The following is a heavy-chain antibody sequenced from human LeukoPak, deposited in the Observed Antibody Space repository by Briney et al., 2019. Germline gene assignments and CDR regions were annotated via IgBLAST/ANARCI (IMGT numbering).Heavy chain of an antibody. D-gene: IGHD1-26*01. CDR3: ARDLRGELLS. CDR1: GGSISSYY. Sequence: PSETLSLTCTVSGGSISSYYWSWIRQPPGKGLEWIGYIYYSGSTNYNPSLKSRVTISVDTSKNQFSLKLSSVTAADTAVYYCARDLRGELLSWGQGTMVTVSS. V-gene: IGHV4-59*12. CDR2: IYYSGST. J-gene: IGHJ3*01.